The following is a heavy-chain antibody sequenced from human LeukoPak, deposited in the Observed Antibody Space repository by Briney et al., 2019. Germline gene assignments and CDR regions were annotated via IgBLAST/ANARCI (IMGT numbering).Heavy chain of an antibody. J-gene: IGHJ6*03. CDR1: GGTFSSYA. V-gene: IGHV3-23*01. CDR2: ISGSGDRT. CDR3: ARGGTNYYYMDV. Sequence: SCKASGGTFSSYAMSWVRQAPGKGLEWVSAISGSGDRTFYADSVKGRLTISRDNSKNTLYLQLNTVRAEDTALYYCARGGTNYYYMDVWGNGTTVTVS. D-gene: IGHD3-10*01.